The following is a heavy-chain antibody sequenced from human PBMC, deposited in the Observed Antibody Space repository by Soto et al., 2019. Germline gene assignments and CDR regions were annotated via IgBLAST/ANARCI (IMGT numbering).Heavy chain of an antibody. D-gene: IGHD3-22*01. Sequence: GASVKVSCKASGGTFSSYAISWVRQAPGQGLEWMGGIIPIFGTANYAQKFQGRVTITADESTSTAYMELSSLRSEDTAVYYCARAPGSSGYYPSPDYWGQGTLVTVSS. CDR2: IIPIFGTA. V-gene: IGHV1-69*13. CDR1: GGTFSSYA. J-gene: IGHJ4*02. CDR3: ARAPGSSGYYPSPDY.